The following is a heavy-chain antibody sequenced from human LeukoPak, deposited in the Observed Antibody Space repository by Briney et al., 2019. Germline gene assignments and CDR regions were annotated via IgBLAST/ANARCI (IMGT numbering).Heavy chain of an antibody. J-gene: IGHJ4*02. CDR3: ARVLRGYDTRAYYYHYFDY. CDR1: GFTVSRNY. CDR2: IYSAGTT. Sequence: GGSLRLSCAASGFTVSRNYMSWVRQAPGKGLEWVSVIYSAGTTYYTESVKGRFTISGDNSKNTLYLQMNSLRAEDTAVYYCARVLRGYDTRAYYYHYFDYWGQGTLVTVSS. V-gene: IGHV3-66*01. D-gene: IGHD3-22*01.